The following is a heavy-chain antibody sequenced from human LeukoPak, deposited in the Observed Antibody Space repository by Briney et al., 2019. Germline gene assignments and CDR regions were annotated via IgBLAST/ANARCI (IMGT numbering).Heavy chain of an antibody. CDR1: GFTFSSAW. D-gene: IGHD6-19*01. CDR2: IKSRTDGGTT. V-gene: IGHV3-15*01. Sequence: GGSLRLSXPGSGFTFSSAWMTWVRQIPGKGLEWVGHIKSRTDGGTTDYAAPVKGRFTVSRDDSKNTVYLQMNSLKTEDSAVYLCATEFYSNGYSFWGQGTLVIVSS. CDR3: ATEFYSNGYSF. J-gene: IGHJ4*02.